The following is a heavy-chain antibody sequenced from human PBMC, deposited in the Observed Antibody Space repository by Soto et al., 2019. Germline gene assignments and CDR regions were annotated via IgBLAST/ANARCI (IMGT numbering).Heavy chain of an antibody. Sequence: AGGSLRLSCAASGFTFSDYYLTWIRQAPGKGLQWVSYISSSGSMIYYADSVRGRFTISRDNAKTSLYLQMNSLRAEDTAVYFCARGSSGDYRTKGYFDYWGQGSLVTVSS. CDR1: GFTFSDYY. CDR3: ARGSSGDYRTKGYFDY. J-gene: IGHJ4*02. D-gene: IGHD4-17*01. CDR2: ISSSGSMI. V-gene: IGHV3-11*01.